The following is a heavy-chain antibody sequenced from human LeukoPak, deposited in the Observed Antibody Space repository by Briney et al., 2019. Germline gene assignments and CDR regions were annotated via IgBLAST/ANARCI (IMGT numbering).Heavy chain of an antibody. J-gene: IGHJ4*02. Sequence: PGGSLRLSCAASGFTFSSYAMHWVRQAPGKGLEWVAVISYDGSNKYYADSVKGRFTISRDNSKNTLYLQMNSLRAEDTAVYYCAKEGGVFRRYCSSTSCYSPYFDYWGQGTLVTVSS. V-gene: IGHV3-30-3*01. CDR3: AKEGGVFRRYCSSTSCYSPYFDY. CDR1: GFTFSSYA. D-gene: IGHD2-2*02. CDR2: ISYDGSNK.